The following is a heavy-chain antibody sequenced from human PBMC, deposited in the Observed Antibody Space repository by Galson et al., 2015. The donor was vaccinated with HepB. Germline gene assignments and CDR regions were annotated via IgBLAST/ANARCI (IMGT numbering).Heavy chain of an antibody. V-gene: IGHV1-46*01. Sequence: SVKVSCKASGGTFSSYAISWVRQAPGQGLEWMGIINPSGGSTSYAQKFQGRATMTRDTSTSTVYMELSSLRSEDTAVYYCARDQFTNIVVVPAAPHGYYGMDVWGQGTTVTVSS. CDR1: GGTFSSYA. CDR3: ARDQFTNIVVVPAAPHGYYGMDV. D-gene: IGHD2-2*01. CDR2: INPSGGST. J-gene: IGHJ6*02.